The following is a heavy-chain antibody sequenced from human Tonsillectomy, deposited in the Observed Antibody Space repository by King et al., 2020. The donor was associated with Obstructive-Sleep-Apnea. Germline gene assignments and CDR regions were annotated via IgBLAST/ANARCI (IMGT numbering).Heavy chain of an antibody. CDR3: ASDRCSDTTCYDVFDN. CDR1: GFPFSSYG. V-gene: IGHV3-21*01. D-gene: IGHD2-15*01. CDR2: ISGSGDYI. J-gene: IGHJ3*02. Sequence: VQLVESGGGLVKPGGSLRISCAASGFPFSSYGMNWVRQAPGKGLEWVSSISGSGDYIFYAESVKGRFTISRDNSKNSVYLQMNDLGAEDAAIYFCASDRCSDTTCYDVFDNWGQGTTVTVSS.